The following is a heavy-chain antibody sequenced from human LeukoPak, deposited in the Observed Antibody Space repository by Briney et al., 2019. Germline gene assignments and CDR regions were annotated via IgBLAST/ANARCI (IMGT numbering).Heavy chain of an antibody. D-gene: IGHD3-10*01. V-gene: IGHV4-34*01. CDR1: GGSFSGYY. CDR3: ASYLPMVQGNDAFDI. J-gene: IGHJ3*02. CDR2: INHSGST. Sequence: PSETLSLTCAVYGGSFSGYYWSWIRQPPGKGLEWIGEINHSGSTNYNPSLKGRVTISVDTSKNQFSLKLSSVTAADTAVYYCASYLPMVQGNDAFDIWGQGTMVTVSS.